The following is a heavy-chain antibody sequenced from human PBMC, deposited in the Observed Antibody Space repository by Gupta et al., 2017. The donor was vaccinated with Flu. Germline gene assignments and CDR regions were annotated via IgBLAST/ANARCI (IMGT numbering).Heavy chain of an antibody. V-gene: IGHV3-48*03. CDR3: ARDDSSGYYRYYYGMDV. J-gene: IGHJ6*02. D-gene: IGHD3-22*01. CDR1: GFTYSSYE. CDR2: ISSSGSTI. Sequence: ESGGGLVQPGGSLRLSCAASGFTYSSYEMNWVRQAPGKGLGWVSYISSSGSTIYYADSVKGRFTISRDNAKNSLYLQMNSLRAEDTAVYYCARDDSSGYYRYYYGMDVWGQGTTVTVSS.